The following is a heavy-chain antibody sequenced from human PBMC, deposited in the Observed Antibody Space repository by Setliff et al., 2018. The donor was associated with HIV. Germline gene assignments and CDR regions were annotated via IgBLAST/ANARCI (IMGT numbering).Heavy chain of an antibody. Sequence: SETLSLTCTVSGGSIISGDHFWSWIRQSPGKGLEWIGEIHHGGGTKYNPSLKSRVTISVDTSKNQFSLKLSSVTAADTAVYYCARVNTGPVYPQYYFDYWGQGTLVTVSS. CDR2: IHHGGGT. J-gene: IGHJ4*02. D-gene: IGHD1-20*01. CDR3: ARVNTGPVYPQYYFDY. CDR1: GGSIISGDHF. V-gene: IGHV4-39*01.